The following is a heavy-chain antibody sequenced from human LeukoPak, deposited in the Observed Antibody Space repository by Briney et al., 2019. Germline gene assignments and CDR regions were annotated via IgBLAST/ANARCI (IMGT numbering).Heavy chain of an antibody. CDR3: ARTPSSGWWIFDY. V-gene: IGHV4-38-2*02. J-gene: IGHJ4*02. CDR2: IYHSGST. CDR1: GYSISSGYY. Sequence: PSETLSLTCTVSGYSISSGYYWGWIRQPPGKGLEWIGSIYHSGSTYYNPSLKSRVTISVDTSKNQFSLKLSSVTAADTAVYYCARTPSSGWWIFDYWGQGTLVTVSS. D-gene: IGHD6-19*01.